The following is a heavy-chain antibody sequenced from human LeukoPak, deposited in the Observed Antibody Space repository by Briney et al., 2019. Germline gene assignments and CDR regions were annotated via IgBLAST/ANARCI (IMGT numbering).Heavy chain of an antibody. CDR2: INWRGDRT. D-gene: IGHD3-9*01. J-gene: IGHJ4*02. CDR1: GFRFDGYG. CDR3: AKDSYDLLAAN. Sequence: GGSLRLSCAASGFRFDGYGMSWVRQAPGKGLEWVSGINWRGDRTGYADSVKGRFTISRDNAQNSLYLQMSGLRAEDTALYYCAKDSYDLLAANWGQGALVTVSS. V-gene: IGHV3-20*04.